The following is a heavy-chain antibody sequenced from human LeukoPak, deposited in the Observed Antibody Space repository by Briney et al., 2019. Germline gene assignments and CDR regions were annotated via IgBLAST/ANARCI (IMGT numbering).Heavy chain of an antibody. D-gene: IGHD3-10*01. Sequence: GGDRQIPCNGSGYCFTSYWIGWVRPMPGKGVEGMGIIYPGYSDTRYTPSFQGQGTISAEKSISTAYLQWSSRKGSDTAMYYCARHPLWFGEFLDYWGQGTLVTVSS. CDR1: GYCFTSYW. CDR2: IYPGYSDT. CDR3: ARHPLWFGEFLDY. J-gene: IGHJ4*02. V-gene: IGHV5-51*01.